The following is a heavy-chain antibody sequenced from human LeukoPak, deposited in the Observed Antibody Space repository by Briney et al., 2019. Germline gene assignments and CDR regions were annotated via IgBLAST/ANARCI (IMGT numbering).Heavy chain of an antibody. CDR3: ARATSPIAVAGTYYYYYGMDV. D-gene: IGHD6-19*01. CDR1: GYTFIAYY. CDR2: INPNSGVT. J-gene: IGHJ6*02. Sequence: ASVKVSCKTSGYTFIAYYMHWVRQAPGQGLEWMGWINPNSGVTKYAQRFQGRLTMTRDTSISTAYMELSSLRSDDTAVYYCARATSPIAVAGTYYYYYGMDVWGQGTTVTVSS. V-gene: IGHV1-2*02.